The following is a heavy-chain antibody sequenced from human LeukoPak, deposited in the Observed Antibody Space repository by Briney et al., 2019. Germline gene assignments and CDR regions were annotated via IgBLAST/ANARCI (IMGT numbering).Heavy chain of an antibody. CDR2: IYPGDSDT. J-gene: IGHJ4*02. Sequence: KVSCKASGYTFTSYWIGWVRQMPGKGLEWMGIIYPGDSDTRYSPSFQGQVTISADKSISTAYLQWSSLKASDTAMYYCARRDSSAYYYFDYWGQGTLVTVSS. V-gene: IGHV5-51*01. CDR1: GYTFTSYW. D-gene: IGHD3-22*01. CDR3: ARRDSSAYYYFDY.